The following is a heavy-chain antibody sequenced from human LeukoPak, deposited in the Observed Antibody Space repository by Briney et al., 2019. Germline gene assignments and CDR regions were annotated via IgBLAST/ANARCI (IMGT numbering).Heavy chain of an antibody. CDR1: GYKLTNNW. Sequence: GESLKISCKISGYKLTNNWIGWVRQVPGKGLEWMGLIYPGYSDAKYSPSFQGQVTFSVDASISTAYLQLSGLRASDTAIYYCVRFALSSSLDHWGQGTPVTVSS. CDR2: IYPGYSDA. J-gene: IGHJ5*02. CDR3: VRFALSSSLDH. D-gene: IGHD6-13*01. V-gene: IGHV5-51*01.